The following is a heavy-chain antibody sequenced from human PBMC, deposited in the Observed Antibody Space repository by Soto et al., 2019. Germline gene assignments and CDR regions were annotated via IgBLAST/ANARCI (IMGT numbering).Heavy chain of an antibody. CDR3: AKERTADWLSSPDYFDY. D-gene: IGHD3-3*01. J-gene: IGHJ4*02. CDR2: ISGRGGST. CDR1: GFTFSSYA. Sequence: GGSLRLSCAASGFTFSSYAMSWVRQAPGKGLEWVSAISGRGGSTYYADSVKGRFTISRDNSKNTLYLQMNSLRAEDTAVYYCAKERTADWLSSPDYFDYWGQGTLVTVSS. V-gene: IGHV3-23*01.